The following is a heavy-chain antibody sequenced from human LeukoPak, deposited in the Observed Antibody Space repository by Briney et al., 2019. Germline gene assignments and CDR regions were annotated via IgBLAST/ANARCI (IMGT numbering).Heavy chain of an antibody. CDR1: QFTLRSYE. CDR2: IGSSGSPI. Sequence: GGSLRLSXATSQFTLRSYEMNWVRQAPGKGLEWVSYIGSSGSPIYYADSVKGRFTVSRDNAKNSLYLQMNSLRAEDTAVYFCARDEISGGIDYWGQGTLVTVSS. D-gene: IGHD2-15*01. J-gene: IGHJ4*02. CDR3: ARDEISGGIDY. V-gene: IGHV3-48*03.